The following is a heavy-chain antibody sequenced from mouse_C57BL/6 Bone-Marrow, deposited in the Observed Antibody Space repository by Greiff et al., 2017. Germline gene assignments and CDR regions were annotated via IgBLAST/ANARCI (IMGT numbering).Heavy chain of an antibody. V-gene: IGHV1-80*01. Sequence: QVQLQQSGAELVKPGASVKISCKASGYAFSSYWMNWVKQRPGKGLEWIGQIYPGDGDTNYNGKFKGKATLTADKSSSTAYMQLSSLTSEDSAVYYCARWFTTVVAKGYWFDCWGQGTTLTVSS. CDR3: ARWFTTVVAKGYWFDC. J-gene: IGHJ2*01. CDR2: IYPGDGDT. CDR1: GYAFSSYW. D-gene: IGHD1-1*01.